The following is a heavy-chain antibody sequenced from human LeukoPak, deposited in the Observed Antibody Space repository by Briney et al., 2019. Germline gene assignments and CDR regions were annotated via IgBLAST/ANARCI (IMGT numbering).Heavy chain of an antibody. CDR1: GFIFSKYG. D-gene: IGHD4-17*01. Sequence: PGGSLRLSCGASGFIFSKYGMHWVRQAPGKGLEWVAFINDKGVDKNYADSVKGRFTISRDNSKNTLVLQMNSLRAEDTAVYYCARDGGGRRLRYYFDYWGQGTLVTVSS. CDR2: INDKGVDK. J-gene: IGHJ4*02. V-gene: IGHV3-30*02. CDR3: ARDGGGRRLRYYFDY.